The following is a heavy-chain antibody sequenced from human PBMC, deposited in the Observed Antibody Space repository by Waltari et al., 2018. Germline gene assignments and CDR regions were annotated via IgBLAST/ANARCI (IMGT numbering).Heavy chain of an antibody. J-gene: IGHJ5*02. CDR3: ARGHVGSWFDP. CDR1: GGSFSGYY. Sequence: QVQLQQWGAGLLKPSETLSLTCAVYGGSFSGYYWSWIRQPPGKGLEWIGEINHSGSTNDNPSLKSRVTISVDTSKNQFSLKLSSVTAADTAVYYCARGHVGSWFDPWGQGTLVTVSS. D-gene: IGHD3-10*01. V-gene: IGHV4-34*01. CDR2: INHSGST.